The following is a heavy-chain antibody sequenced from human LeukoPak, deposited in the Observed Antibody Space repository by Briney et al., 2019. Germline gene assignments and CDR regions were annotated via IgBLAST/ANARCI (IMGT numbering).Heavy chain of an antibody. V-gene: IGHV1-2*02. J-gene: IGHJ4*02. CDR1: GYTFTGYY. CDR3: ARYPHQAAGGDY. Sequence: ASVKVSCKASGYTFTGYYMHWVRQAPGHGLEWMGWINPNSGGTNYAQKFQGRVTMTRDTSISTAYMELSRLRSDDTAVYYCARYPHQAAGGDYWGQGTLVTVSS. CDR2: INPNSGGT. D-gene: IGHD6-25*01.